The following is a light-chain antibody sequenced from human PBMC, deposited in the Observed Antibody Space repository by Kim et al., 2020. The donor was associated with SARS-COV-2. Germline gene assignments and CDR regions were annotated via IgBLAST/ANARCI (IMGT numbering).Light chain of an antibody. CDR3: QQYNNWPPT. V-gene: IGKV3D-15*01. J-gene: IGKJ5*01. CDR1: QIISGN. CDR2: GAS. Sequence: VSPGERATLSCRASQIISGNLAWYQQKPGQPPRLLIYGASTRATGIPARFSGSGSVTEFTLTISSLRSEDFAVHSCQQYNNWPPTFGQGTRLEIK.